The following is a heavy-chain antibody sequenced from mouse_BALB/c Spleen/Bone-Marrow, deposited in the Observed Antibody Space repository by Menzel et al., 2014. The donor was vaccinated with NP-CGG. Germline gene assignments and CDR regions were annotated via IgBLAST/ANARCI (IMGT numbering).Heavy chain of an antibody. Sequence: QVQLQQPGAELMKPGASVKISCKATGYTFSSYWIEWVKQRPGHGLEWIGEILPGSGGTNNNEKFRGKATFTADTSSNTAYMQLNSLTSEDSAVYYCARSMDYWGQGTSVTVSS. CDR3: ARSMDY. CDR2: ILPGSGGT. V-gene: IGHV1-9*01. CDR1: GYTFSSYW. J-gene: IGHJ4*01.